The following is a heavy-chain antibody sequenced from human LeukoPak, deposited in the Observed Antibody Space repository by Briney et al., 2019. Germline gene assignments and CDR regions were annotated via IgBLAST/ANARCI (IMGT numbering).Heavy chain of an antibody. CDR3: AKXNGXXXGWXGYEIEFYFDY. Sequence: PGGSLRLSCAASGFTFSSYGMHWVRQAPGKGLEWVAFIRYDGSNKYYADSVKGRFTISRDNSKNTLYLQMNSLRAEDTAVYYCAKXNGXXXGWXGYEIEFYFDYWGQGTLVTVSS. D-gene: IGHD6-19*01. V-gene: IGHV3-30*02. CDR1: GFTFSSYG. CDR2: IRYDGSNK. J-gene: IGHJ4*02.